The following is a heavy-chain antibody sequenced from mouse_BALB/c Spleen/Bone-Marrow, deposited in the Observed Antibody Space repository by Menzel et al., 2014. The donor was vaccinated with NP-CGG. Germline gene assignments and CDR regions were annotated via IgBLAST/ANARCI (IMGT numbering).Heavy chain of an antibody. Sequence: VQLQESGPGLVAPSQSLSITCTVSGFSLTGYGVNWVRQPPGKGLEWLGMIWGDGSTDYNSALKSRLSISKDNSKSQVFLKMNSLQTDDTARYYCARGGNYYAMDYWGQGTSVTVSS. D-gene: IGHD2-1*01. CDR1: GFSLTGYG. CDR2: IWGDGST. CDR3: ARGGNYYAMDY. V-gene: IGHV2-6-7*01. J-gene: IGHJ4*01.